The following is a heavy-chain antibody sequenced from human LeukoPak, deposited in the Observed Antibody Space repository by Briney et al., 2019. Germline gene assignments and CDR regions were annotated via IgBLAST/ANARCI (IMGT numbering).Heavy chain of an antibody. CDR1: GFTFTSRSA. CDR3: AAPYSSTWFDY. V-gene: IGHV1-58*01. J-gene: IGHJ4*02. CDR2: IVVGSDNT. D-gene: IGHD6-13*01. Sequence: GASVKVSCKASGFTFTSRSAVQWVRQARGQRLEWIGWIVVGSDNTNYAQKFQERVTITRDMSTSTACMELSSLRSEDTAVYYCAAPYSSTWFDYWGQGTLVTVSS.